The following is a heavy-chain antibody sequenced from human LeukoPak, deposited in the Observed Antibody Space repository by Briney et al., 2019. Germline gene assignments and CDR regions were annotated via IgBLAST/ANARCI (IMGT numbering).Heavy chain of an antibody. J-gene: IGHJ4*02. Sequence: GGSLRLSCAASGFTFSSYAMHWVRQAPGKGLEWVAVISYDGSNKYYADSVKGRFTISRDNSENTLYLQMNSLRAEDTAVYYCAREGRVSPFFDYWGQGTLVTVSS. CDR1: GFTFSSYA. CDR2: ISYDGSNK. V-gene: IGHV3-30*04. CDR3: AREGRVSPFFDY.